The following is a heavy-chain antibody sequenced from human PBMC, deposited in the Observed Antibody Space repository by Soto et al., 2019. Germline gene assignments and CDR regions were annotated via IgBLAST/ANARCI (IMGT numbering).Heavy chain of an antibody. V-gene: IGHV1-69*12. CDR1: GGTFSSYA. CDR2: IIPIFGTA. J-gene: IGHJ6*02. CDR3: ARRKKGSRYGIYV. Sequence: QVQLVQSGAEVKKPGSSVKVSCKASGGTFSSYAISWVRQAPGQGLEWMGGIIPIFGTANYAQKFQGRVTIIAEESRSTAYMEVSSLRSEDTAVYYCARRKKGSRYGIYVCCPGTTVAVSS.